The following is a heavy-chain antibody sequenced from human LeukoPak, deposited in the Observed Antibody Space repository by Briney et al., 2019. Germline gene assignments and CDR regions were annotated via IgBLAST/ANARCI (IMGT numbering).Heavy chain of an antibody. J-gene: IGHJ4*02. V-gene: IGHV1-24*01. CDR3: ATLPMSGSYYGDFDY. Sequence: ASVKVSCKVSGYTLTELSMHWVRQAPGKGLEWMGGFDPEDGETIYAQKFQGRVTMTEDTSTDTAYMELSSLRSEDTAVYYCATLPMSGSYYGDFDYWGQGTLVTVSS. CDR1: GYTLTELS. D-gene: IGHD1-26*01. CDR2: FDPEDGET.